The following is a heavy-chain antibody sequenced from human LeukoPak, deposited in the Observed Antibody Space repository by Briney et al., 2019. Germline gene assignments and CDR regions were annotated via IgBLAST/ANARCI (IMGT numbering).Heavy chain of an antibody. CDR1: GFTFSSYS. Sequence: PGGSLRLSCAASGFTFSSYSMNWVRQAPGKGLEWVSSISSSSSYIYYADSVKGRFTISRDNAKNSLYLQMNSLRAEDTAVYYCARGRPDTIYFDYWGQGTLVTVSS. J-gene: IGHJ4*02. CDR2: ISSSSSYI. D-gene: IGHD3-3*01. CDR3: ARGRPDTIYFDY. V-gene: IGHV3-21*01.